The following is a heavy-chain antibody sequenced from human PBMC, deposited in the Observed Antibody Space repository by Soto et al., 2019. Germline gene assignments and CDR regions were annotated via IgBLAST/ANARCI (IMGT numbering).Heavy chain of an antibody. V-gene: IGHV4-59*01. CDR3: ARDLDGLDS. Sequence: QVQLQESGPGLVKPSETLSLTCTVYGGSISGYFWNWIRQPPGKGLEWIGYFYYGGSTNYIPSLKSRVAISVDTSKNQFSLKLTSVTAADTAVYYCARDLDGLDSWGQGALVTVSS. J-gene: IGHJ4*02. CDR1: GGSISGYF. CDR2: FYYGGST.